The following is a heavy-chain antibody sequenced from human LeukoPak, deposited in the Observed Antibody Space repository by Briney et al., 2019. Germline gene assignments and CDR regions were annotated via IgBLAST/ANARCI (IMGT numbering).Heavy chain of an antibody. CDR3: AKEPYDSSGYYFFSTDY. J-gene: IGHJ4*02. CDR2: INSDGSST. D-gene: IGHD3-22*01. CDR1: GFTFSSYW. Sequence: GGSLRLSCAASGFTFSSYWTHWVRQAPGKGLVWVSRINSDGSSTSYADSVKGRFTISRDNAKNTLYLQMNSLRAEDTAVYYCAKEPYDSSGYYFFSTDYWGQGTLVTVSS. V-gene: IGHV3-74*01.